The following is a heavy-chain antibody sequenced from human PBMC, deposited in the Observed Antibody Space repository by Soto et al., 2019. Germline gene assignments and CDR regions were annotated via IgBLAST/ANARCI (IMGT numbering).Heavy chain of an antibody. CDR3: TRCGAMVVVTAPFDL. CDR1: GNRITKNY. Sequence: AAGKVSWKERGNRITKNYMQWGRPASGQGLEWKGTITAGGGYTTYAQRFQGRVTMTRDTSTSTVSMELSSLRYEDTALYYCTRCGAMVVVTAPFDLWGDATLV. J-gene: IGHJ5*02. D-gene: IGHD2-21*02. CDR2: ITAGGGYT. V-gene: IGHV1-46*03.